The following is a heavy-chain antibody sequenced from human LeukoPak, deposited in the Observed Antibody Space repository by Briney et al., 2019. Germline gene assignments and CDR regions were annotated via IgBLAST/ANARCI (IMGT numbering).Heavy chain of an antibody. CDR3: ARDSSDIVVVSTATYYGLDV. V-gene: IGHV3-11*01. CDR2: ISNSGSTL. Sequence: PGGSLRLSCAASGFTFSDYYMSWIRQAPGKGLEWVSYISNSGSTLYYTDSVKGRFTISRDNAKNSLYLQMNSLRAEDTAVCYCARDSSDIVVVSTATYYGLDVWGQGTTVTVSS. CDR1: GFTFSDYY. D-gene: IGHD2-15*01. J-gene: IGHJ6*02.